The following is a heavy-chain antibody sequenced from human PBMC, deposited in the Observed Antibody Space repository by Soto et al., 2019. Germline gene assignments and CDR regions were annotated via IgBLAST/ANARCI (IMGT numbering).Heavy chain of an antibody. Sequence: TIPPPFTLSGGSISSGGYYWSWSRQHPRNRPQRNGYIYYSGSTYYNPSLKSRVTLSLDTSKNQFSLKLSSVTAADTAGYYCARAIKDIVVVVAATSGSAFFDYWGQGTLVTV. D-gene: IGHD2-15*01. CDR2: IYYSGST. CDR1: GGSISSGGYY. V-gene: IGHV4-31*03. CDR3: ARAIKDIVVVVAATSGSAFFDY. J-gene: IGHJ4*02.